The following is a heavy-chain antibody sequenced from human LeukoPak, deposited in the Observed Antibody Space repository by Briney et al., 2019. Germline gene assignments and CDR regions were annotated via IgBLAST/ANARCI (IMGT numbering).Heavy chain of an antibody. CDR1: GFTFSSYS. J-gene: IGHJ4*02. CDR3: AREELKGFDY. CDR2: ISSSSSYI. D-gene: IGHD1-7*01. V-gene: IGHV3-21*01. Sequence: GGSLRLSCAASGFTFSSYSMNWVRQAPGKGLEWVSSISSSSSYIYYADSVKGRFTISRDNSKNTLYLQMNSLRAEDTAVYYCAREELKGFDYWGQGTLVTVSS.